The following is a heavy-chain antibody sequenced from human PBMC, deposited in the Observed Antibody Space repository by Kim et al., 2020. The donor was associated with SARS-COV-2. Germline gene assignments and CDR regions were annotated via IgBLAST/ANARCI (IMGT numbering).Heavy chain of an antibody. CDR3: ARSSSSWYGDYYYGMDV. J-gene: IGHJ6*02. Sequence: SETLSLTCTVSGGSISRSSYYWGWIRQPPGKGLEWIGSIYYSGSTYYNPSLKSRVTISVDTSKNQFSLRLSSVTAADTAMYYCARSSSSWYGDYYYGMDVWGQGTTVTVSS. V-gene: IGHV4-39*01. D-gene: IGHD6-13*01. CDR1: GGSISRSSYY. CDR2: IYYSGST.